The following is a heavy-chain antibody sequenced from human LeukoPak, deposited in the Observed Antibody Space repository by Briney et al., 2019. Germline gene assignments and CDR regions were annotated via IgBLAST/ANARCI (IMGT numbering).Heavy chain of an antibody. Sequence: GWSLRLSCTTSGFNFGDHAMTWVRQAPGKGLEWVGFIRSKAYRGTTEYAASVKGRFTISRDDSKSVVYLQMNSLRAEDTAVYYCALPPKRVTLEYFQHWGQGTLVTVSS. CDR3: ALPPKRVTLEYFQH. D-gene: IGHD4-23*01. CDR2: IRSKAYRGTT. V-gene: IGHV3-49*04. J-gene: IGHJ1*01. CDR1: GFNFGDHA.